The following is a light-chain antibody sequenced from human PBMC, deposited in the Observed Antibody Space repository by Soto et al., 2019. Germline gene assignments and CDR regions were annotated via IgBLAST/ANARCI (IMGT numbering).Light chain of an antibody. CDR3: QQYKDWSPLT. CDR1: QNVNIN. CDR2: GAS. Sequence: EIVMTQSPVTLSVSPGERVTLSCRASQNVNINLAWYQQRPGQAPRVLIYGASNRASGIPDRFSGSGSGTDFSLIISSLEPDDFALYFCQQYKDWSPLTFGGGTRVEIK. J-gene: IGKJ4*01. V-gene: IGKV3D-15*01.